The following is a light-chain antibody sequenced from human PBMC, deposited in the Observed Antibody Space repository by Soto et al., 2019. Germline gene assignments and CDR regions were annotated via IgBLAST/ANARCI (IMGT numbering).Light chain of an antibody. CDR1: QSLVHYDGRTY. J-gene: IGKJ4*02. CDR3: MQTIRLPLT. Sequence: ETVLTQSPLSSPVPLGQPASISCRSSQSLVHYDGRTYLSWLHQRPGQPPRLLIYEVSNRFSGVPDRFGGYGAGTDFTLEISRVEAEDVGVYYCMQTIRLPLTFGGGTKVDIK. CDR2: EVS. V-gene: IGKV2-24*01.